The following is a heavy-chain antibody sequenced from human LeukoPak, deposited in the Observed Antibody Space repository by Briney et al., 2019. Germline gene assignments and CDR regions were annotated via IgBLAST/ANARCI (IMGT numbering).Heavy chain of an antibody. CDR3: ARGLTYYYDSSGYYFDY. V-gene: IGHV4-34*01. Sequence: SETLSLTCTVSGGSISSYYWSWIRQPAGKGLEWIGEINHRGSTNYNPSLKSRVTISVDTSKNQFSLKLSSVTAADTAVYYCARGLTYYYDSSGYYFDYWGQGTLVTVSS. CDR2: INHRGST. D-gene: IGHD3-22*01. CDR1: GGSISSYY. J-gene: IGHJ4*02.